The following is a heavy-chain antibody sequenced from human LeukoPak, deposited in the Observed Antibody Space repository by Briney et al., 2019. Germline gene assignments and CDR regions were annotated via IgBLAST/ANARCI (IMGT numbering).Heavy chain of an antibody. CDR1: GYTFTSYG. Sequence: ASVKVSCKASGYTFTSYGISWVRQAPGQGLEWMGWISAYNGNTNYAQKLQGRVTMTTDTSTSTAYMELRSLRSDDTAVYYCARDHAVERSGSYYYYYYYMDVWGKGTTVTVSS. J-gene: IGHJ6*03. D-gene: IGHD1-26*01. V-gene: IGHV1-18*01. CDR3: ARDHAVERSGSYYYYYYYMDV. CDR2: ISAYNGNT.